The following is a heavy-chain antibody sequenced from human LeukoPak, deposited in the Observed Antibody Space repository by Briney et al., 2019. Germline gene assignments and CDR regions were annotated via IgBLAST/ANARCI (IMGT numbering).Heavy chain of an antibody. CDR3: ASTYTVTNSDY. J-gene: IGHJ4*02. Sequence: ASVKVSCKASVTGYYMHWVRQAPGQGLEWMVWINLNSGGTNYAQNFQDRVTMTRDTSISTAYMELSRLRSDDTAIYYCASTYTVTNSDYWGQGTLVTVSS. V-gene: IGHV1-2*02. CDR2: INLNSGGT. D-gene: IGHD4-17*01. CDR1: VTGYY.